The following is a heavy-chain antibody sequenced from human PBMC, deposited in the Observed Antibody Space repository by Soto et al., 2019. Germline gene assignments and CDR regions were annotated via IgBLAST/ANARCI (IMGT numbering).Heavy chain of an antibody. D-gene: IGHD2-2*02. J-gene: IGHJ5*02. Sequence: ASVKVSCKASGYTFTSYGISWVRQAPGQGLEWMGWISAYNGNTNYAQKLQGRVTMTTDTSTSTAYMELRSLRSDDTAVYYCARSDIVVVPAAIPPPSVYNWFDPWGQGTPVTVSS. CDR1: GYTFTSYG. CDR2: ISAYNGNT. V-gene: IGHV1-18*01. CDR3: ARSDIVVVPAAIPPPSVYNWFDP.